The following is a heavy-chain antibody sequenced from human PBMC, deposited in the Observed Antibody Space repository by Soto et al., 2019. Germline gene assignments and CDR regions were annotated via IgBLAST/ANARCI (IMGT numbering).Heavy chain of an antibody. D-gene: IGHD1-26*01. CDR3: ARDPVGSPKDQRWFDP. Sequence: QVQLVQSGAEVKKPGSSVKVSCKASGGTFSSYAISWVRQAPGQGLEWMGGITPIFGTANYAQQFQGRVTITADESTSTAYMELSSRRSEDTAVYYCARDPVGSPKDQRWFDPWGQGTLVTVSS. V-gene: IGHV1-69*01. CDR2: ITPIFGTA. J-gene: IGHJ5*02. CDR1: GGTFSSYA.